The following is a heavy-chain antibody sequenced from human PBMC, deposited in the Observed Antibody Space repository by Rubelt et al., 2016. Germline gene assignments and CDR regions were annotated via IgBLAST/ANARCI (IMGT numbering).Heavy chain of an antibody. CDR3: AHRMMIRGGPFDV. D-gene: IGHD3-10*01. V-gene: IGHV2-5*02. CDR2: IYWDDDK. J-gene: IGHJ4*02. CDR1: GFSLTANGAA. Sequence: QITLTESGPALVKPTQTLTLTCTWSGFSLTANGAAVGWIRQSPGKALEWLALIYWDDDKRYSPSLQSRLTVTKDASNNQVVLTMKTLDPVDTATYYCAHRMMIRGGPFDVWGQGALVTVSS.